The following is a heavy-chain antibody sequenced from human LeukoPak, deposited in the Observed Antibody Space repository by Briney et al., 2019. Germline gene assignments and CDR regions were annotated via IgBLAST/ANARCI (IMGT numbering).Heavy chain of an antibody. D-gene: IGHD6-19*01. CDR3: ARADHGWYTFDY. J-gene: IGHJ4*02. CDR2: IWYDGTNQ. Sequence: GGSLRLSCAASGFTFSSYAMHWVRQAPGRGLEWLAVIWYDGTNQYYADSVKGRFTISRDNSKNTLFLQMNSLRAEDTAVYYCARADHGWYTFDYWGQGTLVTVPS. CDR1: GFTFSSYA. V-gene: IGHV3-33*01.